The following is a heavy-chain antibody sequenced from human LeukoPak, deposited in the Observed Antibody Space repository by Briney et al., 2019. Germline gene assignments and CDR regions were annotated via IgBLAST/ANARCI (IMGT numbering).Heavy chain of an antibody. CDR1: GFTVNSNY. J-gene: IGHJ3*02. CDR2: IYSGGST. V-gene: IGHV3-66*01. D-gene: IGHD3-16*01. Sequence: GGSLRLSCAASGFTVNSNYMSWVRQAPGKRLEWVSIIYSGGSTYYADSVRGRFTISRDNSKNTLYLQMNSLRAEDTAVYYCARVGAVGGVFRAFDIWGQGTMVTVSS. CDR3: ARVGAVGGVFRAFDI.